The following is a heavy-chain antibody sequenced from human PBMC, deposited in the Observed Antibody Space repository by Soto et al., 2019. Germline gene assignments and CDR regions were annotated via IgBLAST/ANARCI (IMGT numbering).Heavy chain of an antibody. CDR3: AKGYDSSGYYYYYYGMDV. Sequence: GGSLRLSCAASGFTFSSYAMSWVRQAPGKGLEWVSAISGSGGSTYYADSVKGLFTISRDNSKNTLYLQMNSLRAEDTAVYYCAKGYDSSGYYYYYYGMDVWGQGTTVTVSS. CDR1: GFTFSSYA. J-gene: IGHJ6*02. V-gene: IGHV3-23*01. CDR2: ISGSGGST. D-gene: IGHD3-22*01.